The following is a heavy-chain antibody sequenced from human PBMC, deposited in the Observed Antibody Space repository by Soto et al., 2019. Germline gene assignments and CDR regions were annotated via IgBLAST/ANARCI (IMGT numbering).Heavy chain of an antibody. CDR1: GGSISSSSYY. J-gene: IGHJ3*01. Sequence: PSETLSLTCTVSGGSISSSSYYWGWIRQPPGKGLEWIGSIYYSGSTYYNPSLKSRVTISVDTSKNQFSLKLSSVTAADTAVYYCARRGYGDPRRPVGAFDFWGQGTMVTLSS. D-gene: IGHD4-17*01. CDR3: ARRGYGDPRRPVGAFDF. V-gene: IGHV4-39*01. CDR2: IYYSGST.